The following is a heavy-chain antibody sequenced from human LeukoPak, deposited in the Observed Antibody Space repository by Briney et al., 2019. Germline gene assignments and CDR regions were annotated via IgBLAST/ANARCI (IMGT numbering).Heavy chain of an antibody. Sequence: GGSLRLSCVASGFTFSSHAMAWVRQAPGEGLEWVSVIGSGGGDIRYADSVKGRFTISRDNSKNILYLQMNSLKAEDTAVYYCAKAGRYFDWFDPWGQGTLVTVSS. CDR1: GFTFSSHA. D-gene: IGHD3-9*01. CDR2: IGSGGGDI. V-gene: IGHV3-23*01. CDR3: AKAGRYFDWFDP. J-gene: IGHJ5*02.